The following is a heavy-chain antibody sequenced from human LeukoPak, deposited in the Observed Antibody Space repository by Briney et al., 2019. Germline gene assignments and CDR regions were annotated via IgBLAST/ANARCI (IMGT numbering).Heavy chain of an antibody. CDR1: GFTFSSYG. V-gene: IGHV3-30*02. CDR3: AKDRTSIVVVMSSWYFDL. CDR2: IRYDGSNK. D-gene: IGHD3-22*01. J-gene: IGHJ2*01. Sequence: GGSLRLSCAASGFTFSSYGMHWVRQAPGKGLEWVAVIRYDGSNKYYADSVKGRFTISRDNSKNTLYLQMNSLRAEDTAVYYCAKDRTSIVVVMSSWYFDLWGRGTLVTVSS.